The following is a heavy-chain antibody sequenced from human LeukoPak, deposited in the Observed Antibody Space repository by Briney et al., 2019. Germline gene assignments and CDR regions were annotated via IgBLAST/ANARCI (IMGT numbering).Heavy chain of an antibody. J-gene: IGHJ3*02. Sequence: PSQTLSLTCTVSGGSTSSGDCYWSWIRQPPGKGLEWIGYIYYSGSTYYNPSLRSRVTISVDTSKNQFSLKLSSVTAADTAVYYCARGAAATGDAFDIWGQGTMVTVSS. V-gene: IGHV4-30-4*08. D-gene: IGHD6-25*01. CDR3: ARGAAATGDAFDI. CDR2: IYYSGST. CDR1: GGSTSSGDCY.